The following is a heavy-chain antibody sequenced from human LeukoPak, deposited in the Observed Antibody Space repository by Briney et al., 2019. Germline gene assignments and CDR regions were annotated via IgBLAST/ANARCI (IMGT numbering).Heavy chain of an antibody. CDR3: ARDPHSNSWVDY. CDR2: ISRNSNYI. Sequence: GGSLRLSCAASGFTFGIYAMNWVRQAPGKGLEWVSSISRNSNYIYYADSVKGRFTISRDNAKNSLYLQMNSLRAEDTAVYYCARDPHSNSWVDYWGQGTLVTVSS. D-gene: IGHD6-13*01. V-gene: IGHV3-21*01. J-gene: IGHJ4*02. CDR1: GFTFGIYA.